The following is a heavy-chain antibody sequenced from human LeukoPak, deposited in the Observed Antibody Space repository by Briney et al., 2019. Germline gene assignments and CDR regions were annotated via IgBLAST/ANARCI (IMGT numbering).Heavy chain of an antibody. V-gene: IGHV3-7*04. J-gene: IGHJ4*02. CDR1: GFIFSSYW. CDR3: ARYSSGDDRGFDY. CDR2: IKQDGSEK. Sequence: GRSLRLSYAASGFIFSSYWTNCVRQDPGKWLEWVANIKQDGSEKNYVDSVKGRLTIYRDNVKNSLYLQMYSLRGEEMGVYYCARYSSGDDRGFDYWGQGTLVTVSS. D-gene: IGHD5-12*01.